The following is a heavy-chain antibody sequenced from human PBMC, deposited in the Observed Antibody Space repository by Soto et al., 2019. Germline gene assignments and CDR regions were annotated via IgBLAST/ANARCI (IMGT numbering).Heavy chain of an antibody. CDR3: AKDLGFQRNYFDY. CDR1: GCTCSRFE. CDR2: ISSSGSTV. D-gene: IGHD7-27*01. J-gene: IGHJ4*02. V-gene: IGHV3-48*03. Sequence: PGGFLRLSCVDPGCTCSRFELHWVRQAPGKGLEWISYISSSGSTVYYASSVEGRFTISRDNANNSVYLQMNSLRAEETAVYYCAKDLGFQRNYFDYWGQGTLVTVSS.